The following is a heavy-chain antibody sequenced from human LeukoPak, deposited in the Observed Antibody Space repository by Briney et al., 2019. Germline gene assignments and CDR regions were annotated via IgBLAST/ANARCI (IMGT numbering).Heavy chain of an antibody. V-gene: IGHV3-7*01. CDR3: ARDVDTAMVLVDFDY. CDR1: GFTFSSYW. Sequence: GGSLRLSCAASGFTFSSYWMSWVRQAPGKGLEWVANIKQDGSEKYYVDSVKGRFTISRDNAKNSLYLQMNSLRAEDTAVYYCARDVDTAMVLVDFDYWGQGTLVTVSS. CDR2: IKQDGSEK. J-gene: IGHJ4*02. D-gene: IGHD5-18*01.